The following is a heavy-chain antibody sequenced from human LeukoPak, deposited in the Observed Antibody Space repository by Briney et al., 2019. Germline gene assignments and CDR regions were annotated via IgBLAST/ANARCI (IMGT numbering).Heavy chain of an antibody. CDR3: ARRVVVVAATGNWFDP. CDR2: IYYSGST. CDR1: GGSISSSSYY. V-gene: IGHV4-39*01. D-gene: IGHD2-15*01. J-gene: IGHJ5*02. Sequence: SETLSLTCTVSGGSISSSSYYWGWIRQPPGKGLERIGSIYYSGSTYYSPSLKSRVTISVDTSKNQFSLKLSSVTAADTAVYYCARRVVVVAATGNWFDPWGQGTLVTVSS.